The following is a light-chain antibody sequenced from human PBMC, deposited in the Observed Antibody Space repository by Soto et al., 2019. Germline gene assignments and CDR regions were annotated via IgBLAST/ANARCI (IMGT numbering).Light chain of an antibody. CDR3: QTWGTGIVI. CDR2: LNRDGSH. CDR1: SGHSNYA. Sequence: QPVLTQSPSASASLGASVKLTCTLSSGHSNYAIAWHQQQPEKGPRYLMKLNRDGSHSKGDGIPNSFSGSISGAERYLTNSSHQSEDEVDYYWQTWGTGIVIFGGGTKLTVL. J-gene: IGLJ2*01. V-gene: IGLV4-69*01.